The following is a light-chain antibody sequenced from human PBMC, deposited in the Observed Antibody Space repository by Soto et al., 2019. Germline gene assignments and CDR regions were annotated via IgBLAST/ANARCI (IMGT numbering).Light chain of an antibody. J-gene: IGKJ3*01. Sequence: EIVMTQSPATLSVSPGERATLSCRASQSVSSTLARYQQEPGQPPRLLIYGASTRATGIPARFSGSGSGTEFTLTISSLQSEDFEVYSCQQYNNWFRDGFTFGPGTKVDIK. CDR2: GAS. V-gene: IGKV3-15*01. CDR3: QQYNNWFRDGFT. CDR1: QSVSST.